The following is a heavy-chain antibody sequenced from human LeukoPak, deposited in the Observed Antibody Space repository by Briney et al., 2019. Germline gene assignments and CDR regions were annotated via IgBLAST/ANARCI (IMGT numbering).Heavy chain of an antibody. CDR2: IKQDGSEK. CDR3: ARDPTDSSSWYRAFDI. D-gene: IGHD6-13*01. V-gene: IGHV3-7*01. CDR1: GFTFSSYW. J-gene: IGHJ3*02. Sequence: GGPLRLSCAASGFTFSSYWMSWVRQAPGKGLEWVANIKQDGSEKYYVDSVKGRFTISRDNAKNSLYLQMNSLRAEDTAVYYCARDPTDSSSWYRAFDIWGQGTMVTVSS.